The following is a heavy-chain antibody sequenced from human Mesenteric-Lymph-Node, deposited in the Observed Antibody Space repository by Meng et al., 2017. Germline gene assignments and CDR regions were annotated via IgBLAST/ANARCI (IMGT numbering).Heavy chain of an antibody. CDR1: GYNFSTYW. Sequence: GGSLRLSCQGSGYNFSTYWIGWVRQMPGKGLEWMGIIWPGDSDTRYSPSFQGQVTISVDKSISTTYLLLSSLKASDNAMFYCARLSSGWYGGNYYTMDVWGQGTTVTVSS. CDR2: IWPGDSDT. D-gene: IGHD6-19*01. CDR3: ARLSSGWYGGNYYTMDV. V-gene: IGHV5-51*01. J-gene: IGHJ6*02.